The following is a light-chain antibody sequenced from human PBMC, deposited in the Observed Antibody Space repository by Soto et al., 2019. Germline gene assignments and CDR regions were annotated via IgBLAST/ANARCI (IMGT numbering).Light chain of an antibody. CDR1: QDIYAL. CDR2: TAS. J-gene: IGKJ1*01. CDR3: QQAGAFPLT. Sequence: DLQMTQSPSSVSASIGDRVTITCRASQDIYALLAWYQQKPGKAPKLLIHTASNLQSGVPSRFSGSGSGTDFTLTISSLQPEDFATYYCQQAGAFPLTLGQGTNVEIK. V-gene: IGKV1-12*01.